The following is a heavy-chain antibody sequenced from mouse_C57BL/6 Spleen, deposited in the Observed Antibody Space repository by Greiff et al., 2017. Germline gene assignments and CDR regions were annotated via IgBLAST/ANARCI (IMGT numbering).Heavy chain of an antibody. CDR3: ARKDYGTHWYFDV. D-gene: IGHD1-1*01. V-gene: IGHV2-2*01. CDR2: IWSGGST. J-gene: IGHJ1*03. Sequence: QVHVKQSGPGLVQPSQSLSITCTVSGFSLTSYGVHWVRQSPGKGLEWLGVIWSGGSTDYNAAFISRLSISKDNSKSQVFYKMNRLQADDTDIYDCARKDYGTHWYFDVWGTGTTVTVSS. CDR1: GFSLTSYG.